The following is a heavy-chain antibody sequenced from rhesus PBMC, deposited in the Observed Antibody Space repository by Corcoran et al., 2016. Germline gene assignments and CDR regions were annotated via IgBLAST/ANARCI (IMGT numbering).Heavy chain of an antibody. CDR3: ARRGSGWGYFDY. Sequence: QVQLQESGPGLVKPSETLSLTCAVSGGSISSSNWWSWIRQSPGKGLELIGYIYGGSGSTSYNPSLKSRVTISTDTSKNQFSLKLSSVTAADTAVYYCARRGSGWGYFDYWGQGVVVTVSS. CDR1: GGSISSSNW. J-gene: IGHJ6*01. D-gene: IGHD6-31*01. V-gene: IGHV4S7*01. CDR2: IYGGSGST.